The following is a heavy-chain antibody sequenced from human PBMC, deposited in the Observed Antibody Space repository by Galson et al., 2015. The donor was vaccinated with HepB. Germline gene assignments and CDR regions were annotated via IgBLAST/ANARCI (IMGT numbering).Heavy chain of an antibody. J-gene: IGHJ4*02. Sequence: SLRLSCAASGFTFSGYSMNWVRQAPGKGLEWISYIDSSGSTISYPDSVKGRFTVSRDSAKTLLYLQMNSLRDEDTAVYYCARSKWIEAAECSLWGQGTLVTVSS. V-gene: IGHV3-48*02. D-gene: IGHD6-13*01. CDR2: IDSSGSTI. CDR1: GFTFSGYS. CDR3: ARSKWIEAAECSL.